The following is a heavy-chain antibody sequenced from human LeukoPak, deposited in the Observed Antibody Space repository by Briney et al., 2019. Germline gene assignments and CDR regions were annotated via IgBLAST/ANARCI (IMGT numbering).Heavy chain of an antibody. CDR1: GFTFSSYA. J-gene: IGHJ4*02. Sequence: PGGSLRLSCAASGFTFSSYAMHWVRQAPGKGLEWVAVISYDESNKYYADSVKGRFTISRDNSKNTLYLQMNSLRAEDTAVYYCAKSRGVEQQLDGGWGQGTLVTVSS. CDR2: ISYDESNK. D-gene: IGHD6-13*01. CDR3: AKSRGVEQQLDGG. V-gene: IGHV3-30-3*02.